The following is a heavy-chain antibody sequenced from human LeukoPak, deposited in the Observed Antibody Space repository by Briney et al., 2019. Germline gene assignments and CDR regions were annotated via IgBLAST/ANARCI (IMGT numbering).Heavy chain of an antibody. Sequence: SETLSLTCTVSGYSISSGYYWGWIRQPPGKGLEWIGYIYYSGSTNYNPSLKSRVTISVDTSKNQFSLKLSSVTAADTAVYYCARGGWLQPFNYWGQGTLVTVSS. CDR2: IYYSGST. J-gene: IGHJ4*02. CDR1: GYSISSGYY. CDR3: ARGGWLQPFNY. V-gene: IGHV4-61*01. D-gene: IGHD5-24*01.